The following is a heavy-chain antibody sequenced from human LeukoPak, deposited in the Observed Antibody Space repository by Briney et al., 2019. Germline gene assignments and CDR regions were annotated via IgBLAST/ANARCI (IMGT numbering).Heavy chain of an antibody. D-gene: IGHD5-12*01. J-gene: IGHJ5*02. V-gene: IGHV4-59*12. CDR3: ARDLGYSGFDWAP. CDR2: IYYSGST. Sequence: SETLSLTCTVSGGSISSYYWTWVRQPPGKGLEWIGYIYYSGSTNYNPSLKSRVTISVDTSKNQFSLNLTSVTAADAAVYYCARDLGYSGFDWAPWGQGTLVTVSS. CDR1: GGSISSYY.